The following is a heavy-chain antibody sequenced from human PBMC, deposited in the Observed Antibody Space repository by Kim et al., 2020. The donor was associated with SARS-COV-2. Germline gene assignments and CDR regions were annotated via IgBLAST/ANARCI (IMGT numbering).Heavy chain of an antibody. D-gene: IGHD3-16*02. Sequence: GGSLRLSCAASGFTFSSYAMSWVRQAPGKGLEWVSAISGSGGSTYYADSVKGRFTISRDNSKNTLYLQMNSLRAEDTAVYYCAKDNYDYIWGSYPPTNWCYYYGMDVWGQGTTVTVSS. CDR2: ISGSGGST. CDR1: GFTFSSYA. J-gene: IGHJ6*02. CDR3: AKDNYDYIWGSYPPTNWCYYYGMDV. V-gene: IGHV3-23*01.